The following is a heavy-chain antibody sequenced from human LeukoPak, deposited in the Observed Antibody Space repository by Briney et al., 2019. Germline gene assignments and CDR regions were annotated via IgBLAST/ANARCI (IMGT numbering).Heavy chain of an antibody. V-gene: IGHV4-34*01. CDR2: INHSGST. CDR1: GGSFSGYY. J-gene: IGHJ5*02. CDR3: AREDRRDDILTGSYNWFDP. D-gene: IGHD3-9*01. Sequence: PSETLSLTCAVYGGSFSGYYWSWIRQPPGKGLEWIGEINHSGSTNYNPSLKSRVTISVDTSKNQFSLKLSSVTAADTAVYYCAREDRRDDILTGSYNWFDPWGQGTLVTVSS.